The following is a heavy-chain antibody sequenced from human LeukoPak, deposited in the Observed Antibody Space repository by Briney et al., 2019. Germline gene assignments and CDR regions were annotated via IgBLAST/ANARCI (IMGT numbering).Heavy chain of an antibody. CDR1: GFTFDDYG. CDR3: ARVGRSGDYFDY. CDR2: INWDGGGS. J-gene: IGHJ4*02. Sequence: GGSLRLSCAASGFTFDDYGMNWVRQAPGKGLEWVSGINWDGGGSGYADSVKGRFTISRDNAKNSLYLQMNSLRAEDTALYYCARVGRSGDYFDYWGQGTLVTVSS. V-gene: IGHV3-20*04.